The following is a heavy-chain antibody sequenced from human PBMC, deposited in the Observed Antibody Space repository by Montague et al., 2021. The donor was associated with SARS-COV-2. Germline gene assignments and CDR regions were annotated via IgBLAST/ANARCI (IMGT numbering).Heavy chain of an antibody. CDR1: GGSIRSSDYY. D-gene: IGHD6-19*01. CDR3: AKVRRVAVAGNYYFDY. J-gene: IGHJ4*02. V-gene: IGHV4-39*07. CDR2: IFYTGHX. Sequence: SETLSLTCTVSGGSIRSSDYYWGWIRQPPGKGLEWIGTIFYTGHXXYNPSLESRLTISVDTSKNQFSLNLFSVTPADTALYYCAKVRRVAVAGNYYFDYWGQGTLVTVSS.